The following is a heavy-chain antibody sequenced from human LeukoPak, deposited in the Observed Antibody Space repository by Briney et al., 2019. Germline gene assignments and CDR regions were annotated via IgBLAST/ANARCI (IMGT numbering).Heavy chain of an antibody. J-gene: IGHJ4*02. CDR2: INQDGSKK. CDR1: RFTFSNYW. CDR3: AKWGPYCVGDYCPALDS. Sequence: GGSLRLSCVASRFTFSNYWVSWVCQAPGKGLEWVANINQDGSKKRYADSMKGRFTISRDNAKESLYLQLNSLRAEDTAVYYCAKWGPYCVGDYCPALDSWGPGTLVTVSS. V-gene: IGHV3-7*01. D-gene: IGHD2-21*02.